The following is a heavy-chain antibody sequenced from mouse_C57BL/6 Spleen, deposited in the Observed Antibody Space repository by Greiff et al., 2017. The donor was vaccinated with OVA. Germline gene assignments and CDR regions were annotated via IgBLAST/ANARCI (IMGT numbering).Heavy chain of an antibody. J-gene: IGHJ4*01. CDR1: GYTFTSYD. CDR2: ISPRDGST. Sequence: QVQLQQSGPELVKPGASVKLSCKASGYTFTSYDINWVQQRPGQGLEWIGWISPRDGSTKYNEKFKGKATFTVDTSSSTAYMELHSLTSEDSAVYFCARNANYSNYAMDYWGQGTSVTVSS. D-gene: IGHD2-5*01. CDR3: ARNANYSNYAMDY. V-gene: IGHV1-85*01.